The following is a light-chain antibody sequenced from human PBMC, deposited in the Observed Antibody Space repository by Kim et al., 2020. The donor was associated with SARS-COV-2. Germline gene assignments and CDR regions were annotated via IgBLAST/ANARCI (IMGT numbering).Light chain of an antibody. Sequence: GQSITISCTGTSSDIGAYNYVSWYQQHPGKAPKLMIYDVNKWPSGVSNRFSGSKSDSTAFLTISGLQAEDEADYYCHSFTTTSTRVFGTGTKVTVL. CDR3: HSFTTTSTRV. CDR2: DVN. J-gene: IGLJ1*01. CDR1: SSDIGAYNY. V-gene: IGLV2-14*03.